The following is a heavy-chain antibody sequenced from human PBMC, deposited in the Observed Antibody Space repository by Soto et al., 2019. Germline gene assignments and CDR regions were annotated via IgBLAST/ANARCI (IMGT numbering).Heavy chain of an antibody. Sequence: QITLKESGPTLVKPTQTLTLTCTFSGFSLSTSGVGVGWIRQPPGKALEWLALIYWDDDKRYSPSLKSRLTITKDTSKNQVVLTMTNMDPVDTATYYCAHRYSCGWSFNDWFDPWGQGTLVTVSS. CDR2: IYWDDDK. J-gene: IGHJ5*02. D-gene: IGHD6-19*01. V-gene: IGHV2-5*02. CDR1: GFSLSTSGVG. CDR3: AHRYSCGWSFNDWFDP.